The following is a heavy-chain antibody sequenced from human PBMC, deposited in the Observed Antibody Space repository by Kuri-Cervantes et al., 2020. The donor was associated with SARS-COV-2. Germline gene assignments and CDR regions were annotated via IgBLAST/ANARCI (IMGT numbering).Heavy chain of an antibody. D-gene: IGHD2-2*01. CDR2: ISSSSSQR. Sequence: GESLKISCAASGFTFSTYSMTWVRQAPGKGLEWVSSISSSSSQRYYVDSVKGRFTISRDNAKNSLYLQMNSLRAEDTAVYYCARGREANQLPPGYWGQGTLVTVSS. V-gene: IGHV3-21*01. CDR3: ARGREANQLPPGY. CDR1: GFTFSTYS. J-gene: IGHJ4*02.